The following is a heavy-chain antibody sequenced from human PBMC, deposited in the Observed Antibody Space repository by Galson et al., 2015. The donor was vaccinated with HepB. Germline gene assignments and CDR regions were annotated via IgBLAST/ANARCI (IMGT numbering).Heavy chain of an antibody. Sequence: SLRLSCAASGFTFSSYAMHWVRQAPGKGLEWVAVISYDGSNKYYADSVKGRFTISRDNSKNTLYLQMNSLRAEDTAVYYCARVMLGKLSRDIAVAGPGDYWGQGTLVTVSS. J-gene: IGHJ4*02. CDR2: ISYDGSNK. CDR3: ARVMLGKLSRDIAVAGPGDY. V-gene: IGHV3-30-3*01. D-gene: IGHD6-19*01. CDR1: GFTFSSYA.